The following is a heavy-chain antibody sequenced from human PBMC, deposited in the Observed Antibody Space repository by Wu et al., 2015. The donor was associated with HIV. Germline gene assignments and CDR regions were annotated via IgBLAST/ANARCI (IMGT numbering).Heavy chain of an antibody. D-gene: IGHD3-22*01. CDR2: IIPIFGTA. V-gene: IGHV1-69*12. J-gene: IGHJ4*02. CDR1: GGTFSSYA. Sequence: QVQLVQSGAEVKKPGSSVKVSCKASGGTFSSYAISWVRQAPGQGLEWMGGIIPIFGTANYAQKFQGRVTITADESTSTAYMELSSLRSEDTAVYYCARDLWGWGYYDSSGAGEDPFDYWGQGTLVTVSS. CDR3: ARDLWGWGYYDSSGAGEDPFDY.